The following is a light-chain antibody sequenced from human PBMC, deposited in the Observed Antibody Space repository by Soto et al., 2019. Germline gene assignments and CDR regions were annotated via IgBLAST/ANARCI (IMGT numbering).Light chain of an antibody. J-gene: IGKJ1*01. Sequence: EIVLTQSPATLSSFPGDRVTLSCRASQSVSSNLAWYQQKPGQAPRLLIYGASTRATGIPARFSGSGSGTEFTLTITSLQSEDFAVYYCQQYKKWPWTFGQGTKVDIK. CDR2: GAS. CDR1: QSVSSN. CDR3: QQYKKWPWT. V-gene: IGKV3-15*01.